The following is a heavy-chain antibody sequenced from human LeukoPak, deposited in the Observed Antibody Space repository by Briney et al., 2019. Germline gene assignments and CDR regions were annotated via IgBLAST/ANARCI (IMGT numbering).Heavy chain of an antibody. V-gene: IGHV3-11*01. CDR2: ISSSGSTI. D-gene: IGHD6-19*01. Sequence: GGSLRLSCAASGFTFSDYYMSWIRQAPGKGLEWVSYISSSGSTIYYADSVKGRFTISRDNAKNSLYLQMNSLRAEDTAVYYCARDRIAVAGTRYFDYWGQGTLVTVSS. CDR1: GFTFSDYY. CDR3: ARDRIAVAGTRYFDY. J-gene: IGHJ4*02.